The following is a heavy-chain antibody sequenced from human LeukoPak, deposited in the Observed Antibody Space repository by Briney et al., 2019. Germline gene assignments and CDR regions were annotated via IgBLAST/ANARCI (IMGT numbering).Heavy chain of an antibody. CDR2: ISRSSKTI. D-gene: IGHD5-18*01. J-gene: IGHJ2*01. Sequence: GGSLRLSCVASGFTFSSYSMIWVRQAPGKGLEWVSYISRSSKTIHYADSVKGRFTISRDNAKNSLYLQMNSLRAEDTALYFCARDGRAGYSYGTYWYFDLWGRGTLVTVSS. CDR3: ARDGRAGYSYGTYWYFDL. V-gene: IGHV3-48*04. CDR1: GFTFSSYS.